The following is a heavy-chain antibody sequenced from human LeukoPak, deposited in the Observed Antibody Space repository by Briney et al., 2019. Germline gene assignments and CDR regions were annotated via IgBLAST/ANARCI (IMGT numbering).Heavy chain of an antibody. Sequence: GGSLRLSCVASGFSFSSFEMNWVRQAPGKGLEWVSAISGSGGSTYYADSVKGRFTISRDNSKNTLYLQMNSLRAEDTAVYYCANYYDSSGYSPQGYWGQGTLVTVSS. V-gene: IGHV3-23*01. CDR2: ISGSGGST. J-gene: IGHJ4*02. CDR3: ANYYDSSGYSPQGY. CDR1: GFSFSSFE. D-gene: IGHD3-22*01.